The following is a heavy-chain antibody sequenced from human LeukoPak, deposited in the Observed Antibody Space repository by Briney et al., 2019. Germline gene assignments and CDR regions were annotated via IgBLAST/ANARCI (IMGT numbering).Heavy chain of an antibody. Sequence: SETLSLTCTVSGGSISSYYWSWIRQPPGKGLEWIGYIYYSGSTNYNPSLKSRVTISVDTSKNQFSLKLSSVTAADTAVYYCARGRYDFWTPYYYYMDVWGKGTTVTVSS. D-gene: IGHD3-3*01. CDR3: ARGRYDFWTPYYYYMDV. J-gene: IGHJ6*03. CDR2: IYYSGST. V-gene: IGHV4-59*12. CDR1: GGSISSYY.